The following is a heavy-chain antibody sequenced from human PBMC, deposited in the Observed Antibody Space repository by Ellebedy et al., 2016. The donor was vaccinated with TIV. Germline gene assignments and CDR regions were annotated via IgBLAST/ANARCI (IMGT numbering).Heavy chain of an antibody. CDR1: GYTFTSYY. CDR2: INPSGGST. J-gene: IGHJ3*02. Sequence: ASVKVSCKASGYTFTSYYMHWVRQAPGQGLEWMGIINPSGGSTSYAQKFQGRVTMTRDTSTSTVYMELSSLRSEDTAVYYCARDRATAMVTAKNAFDIWGQGTMVTVSS. V-gene: IGHV1-46*01. CDR3: ARDRATAMVTAKNAFDI. D-gene: IGHD5-18*01.